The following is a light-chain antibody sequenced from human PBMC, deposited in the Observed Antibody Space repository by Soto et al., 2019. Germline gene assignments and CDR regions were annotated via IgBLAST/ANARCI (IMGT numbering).Light chain of an antibody. Sequence: DIQMTQSPSTLSASVGDRVTITCRASQNIDKFLNWYQQRPGKAPRLLIYVASTLQGGVPSRFSGSGSGTDFSLTITSLHPEDFATYYCQQSYITPQTFGQGTKVDIK. V-gene: IGKV1-39*01. J-gene: IGKJ1*01. CDR3: QQSYITPQT. CDR1: QNIDKF. CDR2: VAS.